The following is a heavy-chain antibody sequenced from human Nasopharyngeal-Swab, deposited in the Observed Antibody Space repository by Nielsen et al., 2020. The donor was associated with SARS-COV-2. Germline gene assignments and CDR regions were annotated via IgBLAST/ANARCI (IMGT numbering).Heavy chain of an antibody. CDR3: AREYRRITIFGVSINGFDY. D-gene: IGHD3-3*01. V-gene: IGHV4-30-4*01. CDR2: IYYSGST. J-gene: IGHJ4*02. Sequence: SETLSLTCTVSGGSISSGDYYWSWIRQPPGKGLEWIGYIYYSGSTFQNPSLKSRLTISVDTSKNQFSLKLSSVTAADTAVYYCAREYRRITIFGVSINGFDYWGQGTLVTVSS. CDR1: GGSISSGDYY.